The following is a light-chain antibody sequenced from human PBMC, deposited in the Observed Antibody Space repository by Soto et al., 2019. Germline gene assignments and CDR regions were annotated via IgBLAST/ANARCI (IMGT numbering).Light chain of an antibody. CDR3: SSYTSSSTLV. Sequence: QSALTQPASVSGSPGQSITISCTGTSSDVGGYNYVSWYQHHPGKAPKLVIYDVSNRPSGVSNRFSGSKSGNTASLTISGLQAEDEADYYRSSYTSSSTLVFGGGTKLTVL. V-gene: IGLV2-14*03. CDR1: SSDVGGYNY. J-gene: IGLJ2*01. CDR2: DVS.